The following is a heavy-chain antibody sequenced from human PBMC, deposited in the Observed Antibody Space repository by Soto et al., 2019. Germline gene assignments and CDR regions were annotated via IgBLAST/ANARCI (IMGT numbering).Heavy chain of an antibody. Sequence: ASVKVSCKASGYSFTSYAIHWMRQAPGQRLEWMGWISAYNGNTDYAQKLQGRDTMNTDTSTSTAYMELSSLRSEDTALYYCAREAHCGGDCYWFDPWGQGTLVTVSA. J-gene: IGHJ5*02. CDR2: ISAYNGNT. CDR1: GYSFTSYA. V-gene: IGHV1-18*01. CDR3: AREAHCGGDCYWFDP. D-gene: IGHD2-21*02.